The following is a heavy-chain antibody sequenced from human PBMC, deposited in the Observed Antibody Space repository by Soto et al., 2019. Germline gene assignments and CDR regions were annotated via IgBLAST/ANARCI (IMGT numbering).Heavy chain of an antibody. V-gene: IGHV5-51*01. J-gene: IGHJ6*02. D-gene: IGHD4-4*01. CDR1: GYSFTSYW. CDR3: ERHSYSNEQTTTKSDYYYYGMEV. CDR2: IYPGDSDT. Sequence: GESLKISCKGSGYSFTSYWIGWVRQMPGKGLEWMGIIYPGDSDTRYSPSFQGQVTISADKSISTAYLQWSSLKASDTAMYYCERHSYSNEQTTTKSDYYYYGMEVWGQGTTVTVSS.